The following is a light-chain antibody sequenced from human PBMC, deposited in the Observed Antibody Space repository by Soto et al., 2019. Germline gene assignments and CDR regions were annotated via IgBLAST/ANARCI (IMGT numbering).Light chain of an antibody. CDR3: QQYNTYST. V-gene: IGKV1-5*03. J-gene: IGKJ2*01. Sequence: DIQMTQSPSTLSASVGDRVTITCRASQSISSWLAWYQQKPGKAPKLLIYQASSLESGVPSRFSGNGSGTEFTLTISSLQPDELATYYCQQYNTYSTFGQGTKLEIK. CDR1: QSISSW. CDR2: QAS.